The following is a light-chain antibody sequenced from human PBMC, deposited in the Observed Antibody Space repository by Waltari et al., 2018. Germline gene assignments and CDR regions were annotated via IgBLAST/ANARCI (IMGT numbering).Light chain of an antibody. CDR2: RNN. CDR3: AAWDDSLSGRV. Sequence: QSVLTQPPSASGTPGQRVTISCSGSRSNVGNHYVYWYQQLPGTAPKLLIYRNNQRPSGVHDRVSGSKSGTSAALAISGLRSEDEADYYCAAWDDSLSGRVFGGGTKVTVL. CDR1: RSNVGNHY. V-gene: IGLV1-47*01. J-gene: IGLJ3*02.